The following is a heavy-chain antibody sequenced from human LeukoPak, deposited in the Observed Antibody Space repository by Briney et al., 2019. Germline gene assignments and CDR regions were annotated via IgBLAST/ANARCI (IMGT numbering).Heavy chain of an antibody. CDR2: IYSGGST. V-gene: IGHV3-53*01. D-gene: IGHD2-21*01. CDR3: ASAREYCGSAECYEYFQH. CDR1: GFTVGTNS. Sequence: GGSLRLSCAASGFTVGTNSMSWVRQSPGKGLEWISVIYSGGSTYYADSVNGRFTVSRDNSRNTLFLQMNSLRAEDTALYYCASAREYCGSAECYEYFQHWGQGTLVTVSS. J-gene: IGHJ1*01.